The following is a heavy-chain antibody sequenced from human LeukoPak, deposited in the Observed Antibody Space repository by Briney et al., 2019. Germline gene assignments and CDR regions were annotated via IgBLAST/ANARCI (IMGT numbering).Heavy chain of an antibody. V-gene: IGHV1-46*01. CDR3: ARDYHSLLWFGENWFDP. J-gene: IGHJ5*02. D-gene: IGHD3-10*01. CDR1: GYTFTSYY. CDR2: INPSGGST. Sequence: ASVKVSCKASGYTFTSYYMHWVRQAPGQGLEWMGIINPSGGSTSYEQKFQGRVTMTRDTSTSTVYMELSSLRSEDTAVYYCARDYHSLLWFGENWFDPWGQGTLVTVSS.